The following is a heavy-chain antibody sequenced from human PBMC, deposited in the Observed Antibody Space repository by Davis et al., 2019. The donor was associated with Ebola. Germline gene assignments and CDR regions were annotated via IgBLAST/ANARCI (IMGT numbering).Heavy chain of an antibody. D-gene: IGHD6-25*01. CDR2: INHSGST. V-gene: IGHV4-34*01. Sequence: MPGGSLRLSCAVYGGSFSGYYWSWIRQPPGKGLEWIGEINHSGSTNYNPSLKSRVTISVDTSKNQFSLKLSSVTAADTAVYYCARSFGSAATGDRFYFDPWGQGTLVTVSS. CDR3: ARSFGSAATGDRFYFDP. CDR1: GGSFSGYY. J-gene: IGHJ5*02.